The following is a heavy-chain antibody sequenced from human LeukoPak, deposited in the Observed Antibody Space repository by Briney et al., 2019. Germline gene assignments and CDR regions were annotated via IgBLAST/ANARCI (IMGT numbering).Heavy chain of an antibody. J-gene: IGHJ4*02. V-gene: IGHV3-48*04. CDR1: GFTFSSYS. CDR3: ARDRGGSYSAIDY. CDR2: ISSSSSTI. Sequence: GGSLRLSCAASGFTFSSYSMNWVRQAPGKGLAWVSFISSSSSTIYYAASVKGRFTISRDNAKNSLFLQMNSLRAEDTAVYYCARDRGGSYSAIDYWGQGTLVTVSS. D-gene: IGHD1-26*01.